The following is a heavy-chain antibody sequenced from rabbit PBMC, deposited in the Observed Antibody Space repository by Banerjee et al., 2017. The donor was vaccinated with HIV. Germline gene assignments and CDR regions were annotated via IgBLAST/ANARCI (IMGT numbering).Heavy chain of an antibody. D-gene: IGHD4-1*01. CDR2: IYAGSGSA. CDR3: ARDLAGVIGWNFNL. Sequence: QSLEESGGDLVKPGASLTLTCTASGFSFSSNAICWVRQAPGKGLEWIGTIYAGSGSAYYASWVNGRFTISKTSSTTVTLQMTSLTAADTATYFCARDLAGVIGWNFNLWGPGTLVTVS. V-gene: IGHV1S40*01. CDR1: GFSFSSNA. J-gene: IGHJ4*01.